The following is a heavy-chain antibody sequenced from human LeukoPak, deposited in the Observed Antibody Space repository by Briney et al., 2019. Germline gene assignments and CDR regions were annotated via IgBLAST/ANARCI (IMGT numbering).Heavy chain of an antibody. CDR3: TTDLPYCGGDCYLT. Sequence: GGSLRLSCAASGFTFSSYAMSWVRQVPGKGLEWVSVISGSGDNTYYADSVKGRFTISRDNSKNMLYLQMNSLRAEDTAVYYCTTDLPYCGGDCYLTWGQGTLVTVSS. D-gene: IGHD2-21*02. CDR2: ISGSGDNT. CDR1: GFTFSSYA. J-gene: IGHJ5*02. V-gene: IGHV3-23*01.